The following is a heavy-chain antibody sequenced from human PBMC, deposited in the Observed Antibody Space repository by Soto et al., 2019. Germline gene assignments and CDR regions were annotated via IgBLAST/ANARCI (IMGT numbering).Heavy chain of an antibody. CDR3: AKTTALNYYDSSRYYPH. V-gene: IGHV3-23*01. CDR2: ISGSGGST. CDR1: GFTFSSYA. D-gene: IGHD3-22*01. Sequence: PGGSLRLSCAASGFTFSSYAMSWVRQAPGKGLEWVSGISGSGGSTYYADSVKGRFTISRDNSKNTLYLQMNTLRAEDTAVYYCAKTTALNYYDSSRYYPHWGQGTLVTVSS. J-gene: IGHJ4*02.